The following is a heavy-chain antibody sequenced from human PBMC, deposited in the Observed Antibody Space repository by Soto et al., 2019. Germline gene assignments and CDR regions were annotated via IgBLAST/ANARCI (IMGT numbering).Heavy chain of an antibody. CDR2: IYWDDDK. CDR3: AHRRMTGSTRCNWFDP. V-gene: IGHV2-5*02. D-gene: IGHD1-7*01. Sequence: SGPTLVNPTQTLTLTCTFSGFSLSASGVGGGWVHQPPGKALEWLALIYWDDDKRYSPSLKSRLTITKDTSKNQVVLTMTNMDPVDTATYYCAHRRMTGSTRCNWFDPWGLGTLVTVSS. CDR1: GFSLSASGVG. J-gene: IGHJ5*02.